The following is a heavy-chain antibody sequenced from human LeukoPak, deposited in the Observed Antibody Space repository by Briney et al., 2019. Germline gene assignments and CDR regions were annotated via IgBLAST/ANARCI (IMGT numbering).Heavy chain of an antibody. J-gene: IGHJ4*02. D-gene: IGHD3-10*01. CDR2: IIRSGDGT. CDR1: GFIFSSYA. Sequence: PGGSLRLSCAASGFIFSSYAMSWVRQAPGKGLEWVSTIIRSGDGTSYAESVKGRFTISRDNSKNTLYLQMNSLRAEDTAVYYCAKDGVAPGSSGDFFDYWGQGTLVTVSS. V-gene: IGHV3-23*01. CDR3: AKDGVAPGSSGDFFDY.